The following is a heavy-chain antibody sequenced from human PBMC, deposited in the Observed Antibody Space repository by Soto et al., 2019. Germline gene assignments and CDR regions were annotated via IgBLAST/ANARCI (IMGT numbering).Heavy chain of an antibody. D-gene: IGHD2-8*01. CDR3: ARSLLYATTYFDY. J-gene: IGHJ4*02. V-gene: IGHV1-69*06. CDR1: GDTFTTNS. Sequence: QVQLVQSGAEVKKPGSSVKVSCKASGDTFTTNSLNWVRPAPGQGLEWMGGIIPVIGTTKYAQKYQDRVTITGDKSTTTAYMELSSLRSDDTAVYYCARSLLYATTYFDYWGQGAPVTVSS. CDR2: IIPVIGTT.